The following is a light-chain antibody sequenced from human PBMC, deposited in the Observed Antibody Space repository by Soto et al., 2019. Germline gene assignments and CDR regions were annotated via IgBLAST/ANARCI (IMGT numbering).Light chain of an antibody. CDR2: EVS. Sequence: QSALTQPPSASGSPGQSATISCTGTSSDIGGYTYVSWYQHHPGKAPKLMIYEVSKRPSGVPDRFSGSKSGNTASLTVSGLQAEDEADYYCTSYAGSNSYVFGTGTKVTVL. CDR1: SSDIGGYTY. V-gene: IGLV2-8*01. CDR3: TSYAGSNSYV. J-gene: IGLJ1*01.